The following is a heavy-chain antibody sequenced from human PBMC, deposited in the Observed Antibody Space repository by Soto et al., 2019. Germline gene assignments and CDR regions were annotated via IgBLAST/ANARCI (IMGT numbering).Heavy chain of an antibody. CDR3: ARRYGYSFDY. CDR2: IYYSGST. J-gene: IGHJ4*02. Sequence: SETLSLTCAVSGGSISSGCYYWSWIRQPPGKGLEWIGYIYYSGSTNYNPSLKSRVTISVDTSKNQFSLKLSSVTAADTAVYYCARRYGYSFDYWGQGTLVTVSS. V-gene: IGHV4-61*01. CDR1: GGSISSGCYY. D-gene: IGHD1-1*01.